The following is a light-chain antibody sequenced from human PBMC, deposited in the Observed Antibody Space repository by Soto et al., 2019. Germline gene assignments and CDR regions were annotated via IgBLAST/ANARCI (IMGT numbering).Light chain of an antibody. CDR2: AGS. Sequence: IVLTQSQGTLSLSPGERATLSCRTSQSVGSSYLAWYQQIPGQAPRLLIYAGSSRATGIPDRFSGSGSGTDFSLTISRLEPEDFAVYYCQQYAGSPITFGQGTRLEIK. J-gene: IGKJ5*01. CDR1: QSVGSSY. CDR3: QQYAGSPIT. V-gene: IGKV3-20*01.